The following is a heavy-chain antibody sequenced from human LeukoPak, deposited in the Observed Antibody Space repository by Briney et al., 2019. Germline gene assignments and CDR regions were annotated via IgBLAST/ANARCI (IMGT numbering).Heavy chain of an antibody. CDR2: INHSGST. CDR1: GGSFSGYY. V-gene: IGHV4-34*01. Sequence: SETLSLACAVYGGSFSGYYWSWIRQPPGKGLEWIGEINHSGSTNYNPSLKSRVTISVDTSKNQFSLKLSPVTAADTAVYYCARRCPGGDCYWGARFDPWGQGTLVTVSS. CDR3: ARRCPGGDCYWGARFDP. D-gene: IGHD2-21*02. J-gene: IGHJ5*02.